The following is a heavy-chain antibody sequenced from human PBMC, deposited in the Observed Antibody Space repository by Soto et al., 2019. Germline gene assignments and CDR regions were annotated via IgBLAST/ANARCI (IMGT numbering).Heavy chain of an antibody. J-gene: IGHJ3*02. V-gene: IGHV1-3*01. CDR2: INAGNGNT. Sequence: QVQLVQSGAEVKKPGASVKVCCKASGYTFTSYAMHWVRQAPGQRLEWMGWINAGNGNTKYSQKFQGRVTITRDTSASTAYMELSSLRSEDTAVYYCARDRDNWNDGDAFDIWGQGTMVTVSS. CDR1: GYTFTSYA. CDR3: ARDRDNWNDGDAFDI. D-gene: IGHD1-1*01.